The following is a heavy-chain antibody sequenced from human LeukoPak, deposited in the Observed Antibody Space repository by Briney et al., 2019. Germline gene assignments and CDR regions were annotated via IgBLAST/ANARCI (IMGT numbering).Heavy chain of an antibody. V-gene: IGHV1-69*13. CDR3: ARSHCSGGSCYPRIVYYYGMDV. CDR1: GGTFSIYA. D-gene: IGHD2-15*01. J-gene: IGHJ6*02. Sequence: SVKVSCKASGGTFSIYAISWVRQAPGQGLEWMGGIIPIFGTANYAQKFQGRVTITADESTSTAYMELSSLRSEDTAVYYCARSHCSGGSCYPRIVYYYGMDVWGQGTTVTVSS. CDR2: IIPIFGTA.